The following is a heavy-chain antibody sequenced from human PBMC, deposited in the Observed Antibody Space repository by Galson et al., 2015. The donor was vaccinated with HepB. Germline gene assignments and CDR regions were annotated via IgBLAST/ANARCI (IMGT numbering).Heavy chain of an antibody. CDR3: ANSLYSSGWYEGGY. D-gene: IGHD6-19*01. V-gene: IGHV3-23*01. J-gene: IGHJ4*02. CDR2: ISGSGGST. CDR1: GFTFSSYA. Sequence: SLRLACAASGFTFSSYAMSWVRQAQGKGLEWVSAISGSGGSTYYADSVKGRFTISRDNSKNTPYLQMNSLRAEDTAVYYCANSLYSSGWYEGGYWGQGTLVTVSS.